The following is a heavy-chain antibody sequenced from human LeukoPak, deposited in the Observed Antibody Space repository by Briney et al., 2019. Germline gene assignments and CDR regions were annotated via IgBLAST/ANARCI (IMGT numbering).Heavy chain of an antibody. Sequence: PGGSLRLSCAASGFTFSSYAMHWVRQAPGKGLEWVAVISYDGSNKYYADSVKGRFTISRDNSKNTLYLQMNSLRAEDTAVYYCARENVLLWFGELSLTWFDPRGQGTLVTVSS. CDR3: ARENVLLWFGELSLTWFDP. V-gene: IGHV3-30-3*01. CDR1: GFTFSSYA. J-gene: IGHJ5*02. D-gene: IGHD3-10*01. CDR2: ISYDGSNK.